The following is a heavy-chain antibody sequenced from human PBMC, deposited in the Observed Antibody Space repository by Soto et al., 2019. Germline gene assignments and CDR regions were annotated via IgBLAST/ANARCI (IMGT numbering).Heavy chain of an antibody. J-gene: IGHJ5*02. CDR1: GGSINSDEFY. Sequence: QVQLQESGPGLVKPSQTLSLTCSLSGGSINSDEFYWTWIRKSPGKGLEWIGYIYSSGRTHYNPSLKSRINLSLDTSNNLLSLRLSSVTAADTAVYYCARMGLHLGELSRNWFDPWGRGTLVTVSS. D-gene: IGHD3-16*02. CDR3: ARMGLHLGELSRNWFDP. CDR2: IYSSGRT. V-gene: IGHV4-31*03.